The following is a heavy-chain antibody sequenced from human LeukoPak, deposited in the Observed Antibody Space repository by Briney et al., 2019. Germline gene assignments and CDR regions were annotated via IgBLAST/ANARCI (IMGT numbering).Heavy chain of an antibody. D-gene: IGHD2-2*01. Sequence: PSETLSLTCTVSGGSISSYYWSLIRQPAGKGLEWIGRIYTSGSTNYNPSLKSRVTMSVDTSKNQFSLKLSSVTAADTAVYYCAREAEDIVVVPAATYYYYYYMDVWGKGTTVTVSS. CDR1: GGSISSYY. J-gene: IGHJ6*03. CDR2: IYTSGST. CDR3: AREAEDIVVVPAATYYYYYYMDV. V-gene: IGHV4-4*07.